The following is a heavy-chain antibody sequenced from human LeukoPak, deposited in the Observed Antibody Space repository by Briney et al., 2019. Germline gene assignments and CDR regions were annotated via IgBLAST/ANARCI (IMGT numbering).Heavy chain of an antibody. CDR2: AFPGGNT. J-gene: IGHJ4*02. CDR3: GRVRGTENYFPFDN. Sequence: MPSETLSLTCAVSGYSISSDYYWGWIRQPPGRGLEWIGSAFPGGNTYYNPSLESRVSISLDTSKNQFSLKMNSVTASDTATYYCGRVRGTENYFPFDNWGQGILVTVSS. CDR1: GYSISSDYY. D-gene: IGHD1-7*01. V-gene: IGHV4-38-2*01.